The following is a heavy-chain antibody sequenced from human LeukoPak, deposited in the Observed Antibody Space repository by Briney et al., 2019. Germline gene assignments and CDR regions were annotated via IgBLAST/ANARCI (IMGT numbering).Heavy chain of an antibody. D-gene: IGHD3-22*01. CDR3: ARDRGADYYDSSGYYPIDY. Sequence: GGSLRLSCAASGFTFSRYWTNWVRQAPGKGLEWVSSISSSSSYIYYADSVKGRFTISRDNAKNSLYLQMNSLRAEDTAVYYCARDRGADYYDSSGYYPIDYWGQGTLVTVSS. V-gene: IGHV3-21*01. J-gene: IGHJ4*02. CDR1: GFTFSRYW. CDR2: ISSSSSYI.